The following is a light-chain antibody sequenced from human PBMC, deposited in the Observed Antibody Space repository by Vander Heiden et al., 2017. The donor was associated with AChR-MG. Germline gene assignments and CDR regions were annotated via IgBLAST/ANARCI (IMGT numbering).Light chain of an antibody. CDR3: QQYNNWPALT. Sequence: EIVMTQSPATLSVSPGERATLSCRASQSVSSNLAWYQQKPVQAPRLLIYGASTRATGIPARFSGSGSGTEFTLTISILQSEDFAVYYCQQYNNWPALTFGGGTKVEIK. J-gene: IGKJ4*01. CDR2: GAS. CDR1: QSVSSN. V-gene: IGKV3-15*01.